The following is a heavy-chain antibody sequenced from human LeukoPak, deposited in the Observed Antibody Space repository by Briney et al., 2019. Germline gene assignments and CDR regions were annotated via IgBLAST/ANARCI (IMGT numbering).Heavy chain of an antibody. Sequence: TSQTLSLTCTVSGGSISSGDYYWSWIRQPPGKGLEWIGYIYYSGSTYYNPSLKSRVTISVDTSKNQFSLKLTSVTAADTAVYYCARHVGDSSALYFDYWGQGTLVTVSS. CDR3: ARHVGDSSALYFDY. J-gene: IGHJ4*02. D-gene: IGHD3-10*01. V-gene: IGHV4-30-4*01. CDR1: GGSISSGDYY. CDR2: IYYSGST.